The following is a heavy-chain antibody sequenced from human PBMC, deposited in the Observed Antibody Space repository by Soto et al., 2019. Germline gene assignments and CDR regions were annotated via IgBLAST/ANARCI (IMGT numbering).Heavy chain of an antibody. CDR1: GFTFSSYT. D-gene: IGHD2-2*01. CDR3: VCRAGYCSSTSCVNYFDP. Sequence: GGSLRLSCAASGFTFSSYTMNWVRQAPGKGLEWVSSISSGSTYIYYADSVKGRFTISRDNAQSSLYLQMNSLRAEDTAVYYCVCRAGYCSSTSCVNYFDPWGHGTLVTVSS. J-gene: IGHJ5*02. CDR2: ISSGSTYI. V-gene: IGHV3-21*01.